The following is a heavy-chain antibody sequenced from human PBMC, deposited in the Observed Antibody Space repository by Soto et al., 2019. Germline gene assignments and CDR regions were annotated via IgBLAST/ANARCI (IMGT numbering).Heavy chain of an antibody. D-gene: IGHD2-15*01. CDR2: MNPNSGNT. V-gene: IGHV1-8*01. J-gene: IGHJ6*02. CDR3: ARGTYRNEVVVAATYYYYYGMDV. Sequence: QVQLVPSGAEVKKPGASVKVSCKASGYTFTSYDINWVRQATGQGLEWMGWMNPNSGNTGYPQKLQRHVTMTRNTSISTANMELSSLRSEDTAVYYCARGTYRNEVVVAATYYYYYGMDVWGQGTTVTVSS. CDR1: GYTFTSYD.